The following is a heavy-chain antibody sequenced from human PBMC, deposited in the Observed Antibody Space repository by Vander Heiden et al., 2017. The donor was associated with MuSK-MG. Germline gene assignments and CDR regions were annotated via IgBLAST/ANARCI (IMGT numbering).Heavy chain of an antibody. Sequence: QVQLVQSGAEVKKPGSSVKVSCKASGGTFSSYAISWVRQAPGQGFEWMGGIIPIFGTANYAQKFQGRVTMTADESTSTAYMELSSLRSEDTAVYYCARGACSGGSCYPPSDYWGQGTLVTVSS. D-gene: IGHD2-15*01. CDR1: GGTFSSYA. CDR2: IIPIFGTA. J-gene: IGHJ4*02. V-gene: IGHV1-69*01. CDR3: ARGACSGGSCYPPSDY.